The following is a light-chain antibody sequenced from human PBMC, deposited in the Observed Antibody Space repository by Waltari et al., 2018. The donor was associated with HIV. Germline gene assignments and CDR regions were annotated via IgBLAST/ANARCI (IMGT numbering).Light chain of an antibody. CDR3: SSDTSTNTWI. V-gene: IGLV2-14*02. J-gene: IGLJ2*01. CDR1: RRVVGWYEL. CDR2: ETS. Sequence: QSALTQPASVSGSPIQSSTISCTGTRRVVGWYELLSWYQQHPGKAPQLSIYETSRRPSGVSLRFAGSQSCSTASRAISGRPADDDADYYCSSDTSTNTWIFGGGTKVAVL.